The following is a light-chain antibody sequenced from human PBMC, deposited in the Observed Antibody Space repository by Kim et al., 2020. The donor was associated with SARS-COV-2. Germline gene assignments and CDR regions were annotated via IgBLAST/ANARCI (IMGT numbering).Light chain of an antibody. CDR1: RSDVGGYKY. Sequence: QSITISCPETRSDVGGYKYVSWYQQHPGKAPKLVIYEVSNRPSGVSNRFSGSKSGNTASLTISGLQAEDEADYYCSSYIRGSTNYVFGTGTKVTVL. CDR3: SSYIRGSTNYV. CDR2: EVS. J-gene: IGLJ1*01. V-gene: IGLV2-14*01.